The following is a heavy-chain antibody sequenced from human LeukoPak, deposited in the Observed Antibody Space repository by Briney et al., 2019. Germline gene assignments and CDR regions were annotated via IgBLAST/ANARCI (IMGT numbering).Heavy chain of an antibody. CDR3: ARVDTVVVPTGITWFDP. J-gene: IGHJ5*02. D-gene: IGHD2-2*02. CDR1: GYTFTGYY. V-gene: IGHV1-2*02. CDR2: INPNSGGT. Sequence: ASVKVSCKASGYTFTGYYIHWVRQAPGQGLEWMGWINPNSGGTNYAQKFQGRVTMSRDTSISTAYMELTRLRSDDTAVSYCARVDTVVVPTGITWFDPWGQGTLVTVSS.